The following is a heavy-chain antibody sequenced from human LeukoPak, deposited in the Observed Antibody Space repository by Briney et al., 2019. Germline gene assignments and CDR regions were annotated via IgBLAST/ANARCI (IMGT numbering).Heavy chain of an antibody. V-gene: IGHV3-48*02. CDR2: IRRGSSTI. J-gene: IGHJ4*02. Sequence: GGSLRLSCAASGVNFSPYSMNWVRQAPGQGWEWVSYIRRGSSTIHYADSVKGRFTITRDNAKNSLYLQMNSLRDEDTAVYYCSGGSFYDYWGQGTLVTVSS. CDR3: SGGSFYDY. D-gene: IGHD1-26*01. CDR1: GVNFSPYS.